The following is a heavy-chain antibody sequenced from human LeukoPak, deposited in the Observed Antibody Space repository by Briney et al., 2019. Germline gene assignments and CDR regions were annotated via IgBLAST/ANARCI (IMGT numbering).Heavy chain of an antibody. CDR1: GDSISSDDYY. CDR2: IYYSGST. V-gene: IGHV4-30-4*08. D-gene: IGHD6-19*01. Sequence: SETLSLTCTVSGDSISSDDYYWSWIRQSPGKGLEWIGNIYYSGSTYYNPSLRSRVTMSVDTSKNQFSLNLSSVTAADTAVYYCASMQLARHFDYWGQGILATVSS. J-gene: IGHJ4*02. CDR3: ASMQLARHFDY.